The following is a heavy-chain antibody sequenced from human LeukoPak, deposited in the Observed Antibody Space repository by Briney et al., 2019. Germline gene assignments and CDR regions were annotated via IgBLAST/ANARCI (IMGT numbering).Heavy chain of an antibody. Sequence: GRSLRLSCAACGFTFSSYAMHWDRQAPGKGLEWVAVIWYDGSNKYYADSVKGRFTISRDNSKNTLYLQMNSLRAEDTAVYYCARDRITMIVGTWFDPWGQGTLVTVSS. D-gene: IGHD3-22*01. J-gene: IGHJ5*02. V-gene: IGHV3-33*01. CDR2: IWYDGSNK. CDR3: ARDRITMIVGTWFDP. CDR1: GFTFSSYA.